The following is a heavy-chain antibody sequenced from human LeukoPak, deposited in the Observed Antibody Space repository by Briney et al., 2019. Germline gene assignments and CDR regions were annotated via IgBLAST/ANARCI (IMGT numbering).Heavy chain of an antibody. CDR1: GYTFNSYG. D-gene: IGHD3-22*01. Sequence: ASVKVSCKASGYTFNSYGFHWVRQAPGQGLEWMGWISTYNGNTKYSQKLQGRVTLTTDTSTSTAYMELRSLRYDDTAVYYCAKGSYDSSGYFYYQYGMDVWGQGNPGHRLL. CDR2: ISTYNGNT. V-gene: IGHV1-18*01. CDR3: AKGSYDSSGYFYYQYGMDV. J-gene: IGHJ6*02.